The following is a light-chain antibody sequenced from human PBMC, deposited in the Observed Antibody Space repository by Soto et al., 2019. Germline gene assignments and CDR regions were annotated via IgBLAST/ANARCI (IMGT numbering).Light chain of an antibody. Sequence: EIVMTQSPVTLSVSPGERVTLSCRASQNVNINLAWYQQRPGQAPRVLIYDASNRASGIPDRFSGSGSGTDFTLTISSLEPDDFALYYCQQYKDWPPLTFGGGTRVEIK. CDR1: QNVNIN. V-gene: IGKV3D-15*01. CDR3: QQYKDWPPLT. J-gene: IGKJ4*01. CDR2: DAS.